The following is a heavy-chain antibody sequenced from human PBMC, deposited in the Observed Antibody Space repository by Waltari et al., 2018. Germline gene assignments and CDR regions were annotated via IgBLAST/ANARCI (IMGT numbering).Heavy chain of an antibody. D-gene: IGHD3-22*01. CDR3: ARGAPDSGLYYYDTLDAFDI. CDR1: GGSFIGYY. J-gene: IGHJ3*02. V-gene: IGHV4-34*01. Sequence: QVQLQQWGAGLLKPSETLSLTCAVYGGSFIGYYWSWIRQPPGKGLEWIGEINHSGSTNYNPSLKSRVTISVDTSKNQFSLKLSSVTAADTALYYCARGAPDSGLYYYDTLDAFDIWGQGTMVTVSS. CDR2: INHSGST.